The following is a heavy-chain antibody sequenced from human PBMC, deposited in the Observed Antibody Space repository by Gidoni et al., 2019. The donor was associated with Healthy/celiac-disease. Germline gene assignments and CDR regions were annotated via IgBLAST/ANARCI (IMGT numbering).Heavy chain of an antibody. CDR1: GFTFSSYA. D-gene: IGHD3-16*02. CDR2: ISYDGSNK. CDR3: ARDPYDYIWGSYRLAFDY. Sequence: QVQLVESGGGVVQPGRSLRLSCAASGFTFSSYAMHWVRQAPGKGLEWVAVISYDGSNKYYADSVKGRFTISRDNSKNTLYLQMNSLRAEDTAVYYCARDPYDYIWGSYRLAFDYWGQGTLVTVSS. V-gene: IGHV3-30-3*01. J-gene: IGHJ4*02.